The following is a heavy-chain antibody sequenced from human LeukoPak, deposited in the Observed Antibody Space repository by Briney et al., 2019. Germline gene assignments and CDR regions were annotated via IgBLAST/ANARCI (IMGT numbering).Heavy chain of an antibody. CDR1: GYTLTELS. Sequence: ASVTVSCKVSGYTLTELSMHWVRQAPGKGLEWMGGFDPEDGETIYAQKFQGRVTMTEDTSTDTAYMELISLRSEDTAVYYCATDHYVGKVVLDLWGRGTLVTVSS. J-gene: IGHJ2*01. V-gene: IGHV1-24*01. CDR3: ATDHYVGKVVLDL. CDR2: FDPEDGET. D-gene: IGHD4-23*01.